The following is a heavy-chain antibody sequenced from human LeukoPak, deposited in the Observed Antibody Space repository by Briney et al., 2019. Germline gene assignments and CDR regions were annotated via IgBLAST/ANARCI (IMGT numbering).Heavy chain of an antibody. V-gene: IGHV4-39*01. CDR1: GGSISNSSYY. CDR3: ARSRVVSTLHYFDY. CDR2: IYSSGST. Sequence: SETLSLTCTVAGGSISNSSYYWGWIRQPPGKGLEWIGSIYSSGSTYYNPSLKSRVTISVDTSKNQFSLKVSSVTAADTAVYYCARSRVVSTLHYFDYWGQGIVVTVSS. J-gene: IGHJ4*02. D-gene: IGHD3-22*01.